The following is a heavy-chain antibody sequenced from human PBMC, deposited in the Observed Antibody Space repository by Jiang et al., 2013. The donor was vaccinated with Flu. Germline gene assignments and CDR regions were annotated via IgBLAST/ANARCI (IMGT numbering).Heavy chain of an antibody. V-gene: IGHV5-51*03. CDR2: IYAGDSNT. Sequence: VQLVESGAEVKKPGESLKISCKDSEYRFTNYWFGWVRQMPGKGLEWMGIIYAGDSNTKYSPSFRGQVTISADTSIRTAYLQWSGLKASDTAMYYCTRALNGNYRWDVWGQGTTVTVSS. CDR1: EYRFTNYW. D-gene: IGHD1-7*01. CDR3: TRALNGNYRWDV. J-gene: IGHJ6*02.